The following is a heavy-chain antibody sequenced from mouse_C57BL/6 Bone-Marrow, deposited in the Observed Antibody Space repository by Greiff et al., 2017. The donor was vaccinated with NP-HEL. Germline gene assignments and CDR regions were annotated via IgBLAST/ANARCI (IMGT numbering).Heavy chain of an antibody. V-gene: IGHV1-19*01. Sequence: VQLKESGPVLVKPGASVKMSCKASGYTFTDYYMNWVKQSHGKSLEWIGVINPYNGGTSYNQKFKGKATLTVDKSSSTAYMELNSLTSEDSAVYYCARGIYGSSYGFAYWGQGTLVTVSA. D-gene: IGHD1-1*01. J-gene: IGHJ3*01. CDR1: GYTFTDYY. CDR3: ARGIYGSSYGFAY. CDR2: INPYNGGT.